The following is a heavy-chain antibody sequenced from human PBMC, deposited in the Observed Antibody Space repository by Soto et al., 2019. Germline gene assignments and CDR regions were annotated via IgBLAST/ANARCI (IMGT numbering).Heavy chain of an antibody. J-gene: IGHJ4*02. V-gene: IGHV3-9*01. CDR2: ISWNSGSI. D-gene: IGHD6-19*01. CDR3: AKDRGLVLSFYFDY. Sequence: EVQLVESGGGLVQPGRSLRLSCAASGFTFDDYAMHWVRQAPGKGLEWVSGISWNSGSIGYADSVKGRLTISGDNAKNSLYLQMNSLRAEDTALYYCAKDRGLVLSFYFDYWGQGTLVTVSS. CDR1: GFTFDDYA.